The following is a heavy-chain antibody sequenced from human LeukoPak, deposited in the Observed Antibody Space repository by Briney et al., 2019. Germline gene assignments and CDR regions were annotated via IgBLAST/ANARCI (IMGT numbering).Heavy chain of an antibody. J-gene: IGHJ2*01. Sequence: GGSLRLSCAASGFTFSSHWMHWVRQAPGKGLVWVSRINSDGRTTTYADSVKGRFTISRDNAKNTLYLQMNSLRAEDTAVYYCAKVPPSPGWWYFDLWGRGTLVTVSS. CDR3: AKVPPSPGWWYFDL. CDR2: INSDGRTT. V-gene: IGHV3-74*03. CDR1: GFTFSSHW.